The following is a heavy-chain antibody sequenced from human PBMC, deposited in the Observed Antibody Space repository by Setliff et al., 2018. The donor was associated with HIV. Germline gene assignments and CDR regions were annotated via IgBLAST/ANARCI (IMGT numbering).Heavy chain of an antibody. V-gene: IGHV3-43D*03. CDR3: VKDEKVSTGRVQVRFFDY. J-gene: IGHJ4*02. CDR2: IRWDGGST. Sequence: GGSLRLSCAASGITFNDYAMHLVRQTPGKGLEWVSLIRWDGGSTSYADSVKGRFTISRDNSKNSLYLQMNSLRAEDTALYYCVKDEKVSTGRVQVRFFDYWGQGTLVTVSS. D-gene: IGHD5-12*01. CDR1: GITFNDYA.